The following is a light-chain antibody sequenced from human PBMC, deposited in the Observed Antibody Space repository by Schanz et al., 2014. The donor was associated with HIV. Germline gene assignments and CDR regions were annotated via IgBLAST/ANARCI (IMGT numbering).Light chain of an antibody. CDR2: GAS. CDR1: QSVSSSY. CDR3: QHYGNSPPFT. V-gene: IGKV3-20*01. J-gene: IGKJ3*01. Sequence: EIVLTQSPGTLSLSPGERATLSCRASQSVSSSYLAWYQQKPGQAPRLLIYGASSRATGIPDRFSGSGSGTDFTLTISRLEPDDFAVYYCQHYGNSPPFTFGPGTKVEIK.